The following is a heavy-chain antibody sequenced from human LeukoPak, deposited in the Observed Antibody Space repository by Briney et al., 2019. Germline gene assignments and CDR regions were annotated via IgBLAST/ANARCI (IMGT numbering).Heavy chain of an antibody. CDR2: ISAYNGNT. V-gene: IGHV1-18*01. D-gene: IGHD6-19*01. CDR1: GYTFTSYG. Sequence: GASVKVSCKASGYTFTSYGISWVRQAPGQGLEWMGWISAYNGNTNYAQKLQGRVTMTTDTSTSTAYMELSRLRSDDTAVYYCARAIAVADSFDYWGQGTLVTVSS. CDR3: ARAIAVADSFDY. J-gene: IGHJ4*02.